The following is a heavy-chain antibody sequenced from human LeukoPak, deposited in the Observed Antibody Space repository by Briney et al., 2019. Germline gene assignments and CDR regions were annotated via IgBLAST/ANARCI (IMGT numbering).Heavy chain of an antibody. CDR3: ARDQAGLDIVLMVYARGGHWFDP. Sequence: ASVKVSCKASGYTFTSYGISWVRQAPGQGLEWMGWISAYNGNTNYAQKLQGRVTITTDTSTSTAYMELRSLRSDDTAVYYCARDQAGLDIVLMVYARGGHWFDPWGQGTLVTVSS. J-gene: IGHJ5*02. CDR1: GYTFTSYG. D-gene: IGHD2-8*01. V-gene: IGHV1-18*01. CDR2: ISAYNGNT.